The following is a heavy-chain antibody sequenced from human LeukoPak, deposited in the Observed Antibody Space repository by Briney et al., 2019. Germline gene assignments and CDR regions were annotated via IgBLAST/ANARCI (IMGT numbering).Heavy chain of an antibody. CDR1: GYTFTSYD. CDR3: ARGGLAYCGGDC. V-gene: IGHV1-8*01. D-gene: IGHD2-21*01. J-gene: IGHJ4*02. Sequence: ASVKVSCKASGYTFTSYDINWVRQATGQGLEWMGWMNPNSGNTGYAQKFQGRVTMTRNTSISTAYIELSSLRSEDTAVYYCARGGLAYCGGDCWGQGTLVTVSS. CDR2: MNPNSGNT.